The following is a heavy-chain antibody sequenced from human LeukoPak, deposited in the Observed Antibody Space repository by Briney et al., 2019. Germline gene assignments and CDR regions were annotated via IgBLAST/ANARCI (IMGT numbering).Heavy chain of an antibody. CDR1: GFTFSSYS. Sequence: KPGGSLRLSCAASGFTFSSYSMNWVRQAPGKGLEWVSSISSSSSYIYYADSVKGRFTISRDNAKNSLYLQMNSLRAEDTAVYYCARDKRIIAAAWYGNWFDPWGQGTLVTVSS. J-gene: IGHJ5*02. CDR2: ISSSSSYI. CDR3: ARDKRIIAAAWYGNWFDP. D-gene: IGHD6-13*01. V-gene: IGHV3-21*01.